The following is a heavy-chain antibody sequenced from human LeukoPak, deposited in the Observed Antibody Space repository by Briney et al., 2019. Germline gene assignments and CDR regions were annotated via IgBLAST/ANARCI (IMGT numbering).Heavy chain of an antibody. J-gene: IGHJ6*03. CDR3: ARTGPYPDYYYYYMDV. Sequence: ASVKVSCKASGYTFTSYYMHWVRQAPGQGLEWMGIINPSGGSTSYAQKFQGRVTMTRDTSTSTVYMELSSLRSEDTAVYYCARTGPYPDYYYYYMDVWGKGTTVTISS. CDR1: GYTFTSYY. V-gene: IGHV1-46*01. CDR2: INPSGGST.